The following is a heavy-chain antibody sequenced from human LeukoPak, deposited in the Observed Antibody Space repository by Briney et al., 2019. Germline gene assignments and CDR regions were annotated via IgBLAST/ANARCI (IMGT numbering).Heavy chain of an antibody. V-gene: IGHV3-48*03. Sequence: GGSLRLSCAASGFTFSSYEMNWVRQAPGKGLEWVSYISGSGSTIYYADSVKGRFTISRDNAKNSLYLQMNSLRAEDTAVYYCAREANPDAFDIWGQGTMVTVSS. CDR2: ISGSGSTI. J-gene: IGHJ3*02. D-gene: IGHD4/OR15-4a*01. CDR3: AREANPDAFDI. CDR1: GFTFSSYE.